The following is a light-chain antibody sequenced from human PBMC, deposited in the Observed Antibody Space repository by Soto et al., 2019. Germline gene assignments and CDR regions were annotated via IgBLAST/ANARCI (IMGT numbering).Light chain of an antibody. CDR3: QQYGSSPLT. Sequence: EIMLAQSPGTLSLSPGQRATLSCRASQSVSRDYVAWYQHKPGQAPRLLIYAASSRPSGIPDRFGGSGSGTDFTLTISRLEPEDFALYYCQQYGSSPLTFGGGTKVDI. V-gene: IGKV3-20*01. CDR2: AAS. CDR1: QSVSRDY. J-gene: IGKJ4*01.